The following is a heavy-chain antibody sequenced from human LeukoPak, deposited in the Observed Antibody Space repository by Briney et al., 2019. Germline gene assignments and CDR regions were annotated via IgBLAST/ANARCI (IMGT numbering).Heavy chain of an antibody. V-gene: IGHV3-11*01. D-gene: IGHD3-10*01. Sequence: GGSLRLSCAASGFTFSDYYMSWIRQVPGKGLECVSYISSRDSTIYYADSVKGRFTISRDNAKSSLYLQMNSLRAVDTAVYYCARVKGSYSFDYWAQGTLVTVSS. J-gene: IGHJ4*02. CDR2: ISSRDSTI. CDR3: ARVKGSYSFDY. CDR1: GFTFSDYY.